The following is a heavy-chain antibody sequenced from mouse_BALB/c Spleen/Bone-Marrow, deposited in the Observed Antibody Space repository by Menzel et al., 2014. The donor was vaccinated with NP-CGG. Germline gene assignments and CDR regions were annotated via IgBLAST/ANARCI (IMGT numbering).Heavy chain of an antibody. CDR1: GFNIKDTY. V-gene: IGHV14-3*02. Sequence: VQLQQSGAELVKPGASVKLSCTASGFNIKDTYMHWVKQRPEQGLEWIGRIDPANGNTKYDPKFQGKATITADTFSNTAYLQLSSLTSEDTAVYYCARWEYYAMDYWGQGTSVTVSS. CDR2: IDPANGNT. CDR3: ARWEYYAMDY. J-gene: IGHJ4*01. D-gene: IGHD4-1*01.